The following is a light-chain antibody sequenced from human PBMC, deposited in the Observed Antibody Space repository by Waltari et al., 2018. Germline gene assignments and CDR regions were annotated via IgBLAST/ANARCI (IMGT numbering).Light chain of an antibody. CDR1: ISHIGSYEY. CDR3: GSYTAGSALYV. V-gene: IGLV2-14*03. Sequence: QSAPSQPASVSGSPGQSITISCTGAISHIGSYEYVSWYQQHPGRVPRLIIFDVTKRPSGVSSRFSGSKSANTASLTISGLQAEDEADYYCGSYTAGSALYVLGTGT. CDR2: DVT. J-gene: IGLJ1*01.